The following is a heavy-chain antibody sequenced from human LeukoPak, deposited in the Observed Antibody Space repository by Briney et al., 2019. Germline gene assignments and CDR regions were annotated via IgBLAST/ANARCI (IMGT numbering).Heavy chain of an antibody. V-gene: IGHV1-18*01. CDR3: AREYCSTTSCYTGIYYFDY. CDR2: IIAYNGNT. J-gene: IGHJ4*02. Sequence: ASVKVSCKASGYTFTSYGISWVRQAPGQGLEWMGWIIAYNGNTNYAQKLQGRVTMTTDTSTSTAYMELRSLRSDDTAVYHCAREYCSTTSCYTGIYYFDYWGQGTLVTVSS. D-gene: IGHD2-2*02. CDR1: GYTFTSYG.